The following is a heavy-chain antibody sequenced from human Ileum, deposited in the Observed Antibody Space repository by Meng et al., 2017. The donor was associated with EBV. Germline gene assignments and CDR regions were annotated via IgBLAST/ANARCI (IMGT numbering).Heavy chain of an antibody. J-gene: IGHJ4*02. CDR2: LSGSSGCT. Sequence: EQRFEPGGGLVQPGGSRRLSCAASEFTLISNTMCWFLQAPGKGLEWVSTLSGSSGCTYYEDSMKGRFTISRDNSKNTLYLQMNSLKAEDTAVYYCAKKESSGYQPYDYWGQGTLVTVSS. V-gene: IGHV3-23*01. D-gene: IGHD2-2*01. CDR1: EFTLISNT. CDR3: AKKESSGYQPYDY.